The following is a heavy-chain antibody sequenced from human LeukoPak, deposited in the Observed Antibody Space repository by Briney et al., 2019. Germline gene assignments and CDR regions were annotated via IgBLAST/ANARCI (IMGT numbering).Heavy chain of an antibody. V-gene: IGHV1-18*01. J-gene: IGHJ6*02. CDR2: ISVYNGNT. CDR1: GYTFTTYG. Sequence: GASVTVSCKASGYTFTTYGISWVRQAPGQGLEWMGWISVYNGNTNYAQKLQGRVTMTTDTSTSTAYMDLRSLRSDDTAVFYCARDARDGSGNYCYGMDVWGQGTTVTVSS. CDR3: ARDARDGSGNYCYGMDV. D-gene: IGHD3-10*01.